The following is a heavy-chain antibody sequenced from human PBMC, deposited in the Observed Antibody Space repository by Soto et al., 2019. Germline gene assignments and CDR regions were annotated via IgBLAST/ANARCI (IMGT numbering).Heavy chain of an antibody. J-gene: IGHJ6*02. Sequence: ESLKISCQTSGYNFAKYWISWVRQMPGKGLEWMEKIDPRDSYSNYSPSFRGHVTISVDKSISTAYLQWNSLKASDTAMYYCARHRPAYAVDDYGMDVWGQGTTVTVSS. CDR1: GYNFAKYW. CDR2: IDPRDSYS. V-gene: IGHV5-10-1*01. CDR3: ARHRPAYAVDDYGMDV. D-gene: IGHD2-8*01.